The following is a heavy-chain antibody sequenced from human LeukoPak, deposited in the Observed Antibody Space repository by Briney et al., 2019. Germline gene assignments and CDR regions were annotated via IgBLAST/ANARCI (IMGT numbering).Heavy chain of an antibody. Sequence: KAGGSLRLSCAASGFTFSSYSMNWVRQAPGKGLEWVSSISSSSSYIYYADSVKGRFTISRDNAKNSLYLQMNSLRAEDMALYYCAKGRAIATRRLNDAFDFWGQGTMVTVSS. V-gene: IGHV3-21*04. CDR3: AKGRAIATRRLNDAFDF. CDR2: ISSSSSYI. J-gene: IGHJ3*01. CDR1: GFTFSSYS. D-gene: IGHD6-6*01.